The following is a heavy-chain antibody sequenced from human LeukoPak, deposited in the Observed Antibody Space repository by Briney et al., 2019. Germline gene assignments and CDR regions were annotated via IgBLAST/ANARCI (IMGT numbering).Heavy chain of an antibody. D-gene: IGHD4/OR15-4a*01. V-gene: IGHV3-13*04. J-gene: IGHJ3*02. CDR2: IGTAGDT. CDR1: GFTFSTYD. Sequence: GGSLRLSCAASGFTFSTYDMHWVRQATGKGLEWVSTIGTAGDTYYLDSVKGRFTISRQNAKNSLYLQMNSLRAGDTAIYYCTREGAHDAFDIWGQGIMVSVSS. CDR3: TREGAHDAFDI.